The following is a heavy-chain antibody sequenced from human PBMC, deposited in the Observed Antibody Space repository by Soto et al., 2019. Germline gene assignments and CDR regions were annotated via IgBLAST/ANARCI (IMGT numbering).Heavy chain of an antibody. Sequence: ASVKASSRAPRYTFTDYYMHWLRQSPGQGLEWMGKNNPSGGGTNYAQKFQGRVTMTRDTSTSTVYMELSSLRTEDTAVYYWARVRYCSTSICYGEDFDYWGQGTLVTVSS. D-gene: IGHD2-2*01. J-gene: IGHJ4*02. V-gene: IGHV1-46*03. CDR1: RYTFTDYY. CDR3: ARVRYCSTSICYGEDFDY. CDR2: NNPSGGGT.